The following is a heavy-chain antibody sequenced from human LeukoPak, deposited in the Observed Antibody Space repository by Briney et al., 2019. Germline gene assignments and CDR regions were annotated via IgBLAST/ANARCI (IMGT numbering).Heavy chain of an antibody. J-gene: IGHJ6*02. CDR1: GFTFTSYG. CDR3: AKGRPRPGLLLLYYYYGMDV. CDR2: SWFAGDTK. Sequence: PGTSLRLSCVASGFTFTSYGMHWVRQAPGKGLEWVAVSWFAGDTKYYADSVKGRFTISRDNSKNTVYLQLNSLRAEDTALYYCAKGRPRPGLLLLYYYYGMDVWGQGTTVTVSS. V-gene: IGHV3-30*18. D-gene: IGHD2-15*01.